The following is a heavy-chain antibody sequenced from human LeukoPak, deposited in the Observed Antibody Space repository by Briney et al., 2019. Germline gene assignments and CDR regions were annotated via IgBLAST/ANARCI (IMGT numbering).Heavy chain of an antibody. V-gene: IGHV3-74*01. D-gene: IGHD6-19*01. CDR2: INIDGTST. CDR1: EFSVGSNY. J-gene: IGHJ4*02. CDR3: ARGSSGWYGIDY. Sequence: GGSLRLSCAASEFSVGSNYMTWVRQVPGKGLVCVSRINIDGTSTSYADSVKGRFTISRDNAKNALYLQMNSLRAEDTAVYYCARGSSGWYGIDYWGQGALVNVSS.